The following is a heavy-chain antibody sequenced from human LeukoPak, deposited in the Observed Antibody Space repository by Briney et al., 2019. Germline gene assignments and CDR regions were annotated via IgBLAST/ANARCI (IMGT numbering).Heavy chain of an antibody. CDR1: RGSISSYY. D-gene: IGHD3-22*01. J-gene: IGHJ3*02. V-gene: IGHV4-4*07. CDR2: IYTSGST. CDR3: ARVRDSSGYYLGAFDI. Sequence: TSETLSLTCTVSRGSISSYYWSWIRQPAGKGLEWIGRIYTSGSTNYNPSLKSRVTMSVDPSKNQFSLRLRSVTAADTAVYYCARVRDSSGYYLGAFDIWGQGTMVTVSS.